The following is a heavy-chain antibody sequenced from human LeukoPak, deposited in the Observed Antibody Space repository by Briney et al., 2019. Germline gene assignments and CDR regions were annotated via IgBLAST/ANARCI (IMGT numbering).Heavy chain of an antibody. Sequence: GGSLRLSCAASGFTVSSNYMSWVRQAPGKGLEWVSVIYSGGSTYYADSVKGRFTISRDNSKNTLYLQMNSLRAEDTAVYYCARVPHENNYDDYVYFDYWGQGTLVTVSS. D-gene: IGHD4-17*01. CDR1: GFTVSSNY. J-gene: IGHJ4*02. CDR3: ARVPHENNYDDYVYFDY. CDR2: IYSGGST. V-gene: IGHV3-66*01.